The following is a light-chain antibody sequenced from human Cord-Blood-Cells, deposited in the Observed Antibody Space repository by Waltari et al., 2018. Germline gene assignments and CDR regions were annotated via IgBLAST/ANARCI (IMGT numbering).Light chain of an antibody. J-gene: IGLJ1*01. CDR3: SSYTSSSPYV. Sequence: QSALTQPASVSGSPGQSITISCTGTSSDVGGYNYVSCYQQHPGKAPKLMIYEVSNRPSGVSNRFSASKSGHTASLTISGLQAEDEADYYCSSYTSSSPYVFGTGTKVTVL. V-gene: IGLV2-14*01. CDR2: EVS. CDR1: SSDVGGYNY.